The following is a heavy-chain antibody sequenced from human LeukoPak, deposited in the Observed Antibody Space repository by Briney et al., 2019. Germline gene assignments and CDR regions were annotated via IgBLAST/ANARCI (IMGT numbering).Heavy chain of an antibody. Sequence: GGSLRLSCAASGFTFTTYGISWVRQAPGKGLEWVATISSSGGYIYYADSVKGRFTISRDTVQNSLFLQLNSLRVEDTAVYNCARLRDTVTSASDYWGQGTLVTVSS. CDR1: GFTFTTYG. CDR2: ISSSGGYI. CDR3: ARLRDTVTSASDY. D-gene: IGHD5-18*01. V-gene: IGHV3-21*01. J-gene: IGHJ4*02.